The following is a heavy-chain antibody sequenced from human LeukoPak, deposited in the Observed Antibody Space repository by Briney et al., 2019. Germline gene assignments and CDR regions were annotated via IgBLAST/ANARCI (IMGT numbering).Heavy chain of an antibody. CDR3: AKGTGYCDSSGYDPFDI. J-gene: IGHJ3*02. V-gene: IGHV3-23*01. CDR2: ISGGGGRT. Sequence: PGGSLRLSCAASGFTFSSYVMSWVRQAPGKGLEWVSAISGGGGRTYYADSVKGRFTISRDNSKNTLYLQMSSLRAEDTAVYYCAKGTGYCDSSGYDPFDIWGQGTMVTVSS. D-gene: IGHD3-22*01. CDR1: GFTFSSYV.